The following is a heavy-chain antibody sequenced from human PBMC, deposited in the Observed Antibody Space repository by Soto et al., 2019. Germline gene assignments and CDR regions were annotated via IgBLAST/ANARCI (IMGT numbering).Heavy chain of an antibody. CDR3: AKKTSGWYCLDI. Sequence: GGSMGLSCAASGLRFSRSAMSWVRQAPGKGLEWVSAITGEGGGPKYADYEKGRITISRDNSQNTLYLQMNRLRAEDTAKYKHAKKTSGWYCLDIRGQGTLGTVSS. D-gene: IGHD6-19*01. V-gene: IGHV3-23*01. CDR2: ITGEGGGP. CDR1: GLRFSRSA. J-gene: IGHJ4*02.